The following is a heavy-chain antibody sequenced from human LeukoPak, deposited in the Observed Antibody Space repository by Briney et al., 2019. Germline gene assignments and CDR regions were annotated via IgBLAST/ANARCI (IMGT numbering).Heavy chain of an antibody. J-gene: IGHJ5*02. Sequence: PSETLSLTCTVSGGSISSYYWNWIRQPPGKGLEWIGYIYYSGSTNYNPSLKSRVTISLDTSKNQFSLNLTSVTAADTAVYYCARFTPQGYGWGGYNRFDPWGQGTLVTVSS. D-gene: IGHD3-16*01. V-gene: IGHV4-59*01. CDR1: GGSISSYY. CDR3: ARFTPQGYGWGGYNRFDP. CDR2: IYYSGST.